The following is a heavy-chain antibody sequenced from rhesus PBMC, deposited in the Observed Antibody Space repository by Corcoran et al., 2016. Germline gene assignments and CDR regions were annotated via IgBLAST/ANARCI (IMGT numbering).Heavy chain of an antibody. V-gene: IGHV4-169*02. J-gene: IGHJ4*01. D-gene: IGHD1-26*01. Sequence: QLQLQESGPGLVKPSETLSVTCAVSGGSISSSYWSWIRQAPGKGLERIGYIYGSGSSTNNNPTLKSRVPLAVDTSKNQLSLKLSSVTAADTAVYYCASAGNWNYGGFDYWGQGVLVTVSS. CDR1: GGSISSSY. CDR2: IYGSGSST. CDR3: ASAGNWNYGGFDY.